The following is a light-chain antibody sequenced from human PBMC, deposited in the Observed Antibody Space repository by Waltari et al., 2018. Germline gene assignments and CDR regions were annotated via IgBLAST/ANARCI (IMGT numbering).Light chain of an antibody. J-gene: IGKJ2*01. CDR2: WAA. CDR3: QQYNNWPPYT. V-gene: IGKV4-1*01. CDR1: QSVLYSSNNKNY. Sequence: DIVMTQSPDSLAVSLGERATINCKSSQSVLYSSNNKNYLAWYQQKPGQPPKLLIYWAATREAGVPDRFSGSGSGTDFTLTISSLQSEDFAVYYCQQYNNWPPYTFGQGTKLDIK.